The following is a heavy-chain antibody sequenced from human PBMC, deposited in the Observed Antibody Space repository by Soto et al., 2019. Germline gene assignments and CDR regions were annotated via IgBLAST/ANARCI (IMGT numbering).Heavy chain of an antibody. V-gene: IGHV1-18*01. D-gene: IGHD6-13*01. J-gene: IGHJ4*02. Sequence: GASVKVSCTASGYTFTSYGISWVRQAPGQGLEWMGWISAYNGNTNYAQKIQGRVTMTTDTSTSTAYMELRSLRSDDTAVYYCARDLGIAAHEDYFDYWGQGTLVTVS. CDR3: ARDLGIAAHEDYFDY. CDR1: GYTFTSYG. CDR2: ISAYNGNT.